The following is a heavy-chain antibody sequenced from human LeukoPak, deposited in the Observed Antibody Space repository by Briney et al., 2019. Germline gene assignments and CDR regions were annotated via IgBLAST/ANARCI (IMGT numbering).Heavy chain of an antibody. CDR1: GFTFSSYE. CDR3: ARSTPNTIFGVVYYYMDV. D-gene: IGHD3-3*01. CDR2: ISSSSSYI. J-gene: IGHJ6*03. Sequence: GGSLRLSCAASGFTFSSYEMNWVRQAPGKGLEWVSSISSSSSYIYYADSVKGRFTISRDNAKNSLYLQMNSLRAEDTAVYYCARSTPNTIFGVVYYYMDVWGKGTTVTVSS. V-gene: IGHV3-21*01.